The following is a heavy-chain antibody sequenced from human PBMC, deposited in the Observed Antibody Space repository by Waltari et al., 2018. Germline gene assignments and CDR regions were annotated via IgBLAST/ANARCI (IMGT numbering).Heavy chain of an antibody. D-gene: IGHD1-26*01. CDR1: GYSISSGYY. CDR3: ARQGVGALNWFDP. CDR2: IYHSGST. Sequence: QVQLQESGPGLVKPSETLSLTCAVSGYSISSGYYWGWIRQPPGKGLEWIGSIYHSGSTYYNPSLKSRVTISVDTSKNQFSLKLSSVTAADTAVYYCARQGVGALNWFDPWGQGTLVTVSS. J-gene: IGHJ5*02. V-gene: IGHV4-38-2*01.